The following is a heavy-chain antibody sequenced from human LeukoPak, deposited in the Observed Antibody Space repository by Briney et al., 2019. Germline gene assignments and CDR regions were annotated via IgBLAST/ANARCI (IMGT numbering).Heavy chain of an antibody. CDR2: ISAYNGNA. Sequence: ASAKVSCKASGYTFTSYAMNWVRQAPGQGLEWMGWISAYNGNANYAQKLQGRVTMTTDTSTSTAYMELRSLRSDDTAVYYCARDLFSGSYDYWGQGTLVTVSS. D-gene: IGHD1-26*01. J-gene: IGHJ4*02. CDR3: ARDLFSGSYDY. CDR1: GYTFTSYA. V-gene: IGHV1-18*01.